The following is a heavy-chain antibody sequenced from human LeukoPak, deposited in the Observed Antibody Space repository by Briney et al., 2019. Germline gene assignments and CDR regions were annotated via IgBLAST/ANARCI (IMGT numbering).Heavy chain of an antibody. CDR3: ATDPGGSYSPPLKDAFDI. J-gene: IGHJ3*02. CDR2: MNPNSGNT. Sequence: GASVKVSCKASGYTFTSYDINWVRQATGQGLEWMGWMNPNSGNTGYAQKFQGRVTMTEDTSTDTAYMELSSLRSEDTAVYYCATDPGGSYSPPLKDAFDIWGQGTMVTVSS. V-gene: IGHV1-8*01. D-gene: IGHD1-26*01. CDR1: GYTFTSYD.